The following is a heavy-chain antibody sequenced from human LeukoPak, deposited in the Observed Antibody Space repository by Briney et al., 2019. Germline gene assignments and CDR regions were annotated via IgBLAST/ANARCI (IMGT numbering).Heavy chain of an antibody. V-gene: IGHV3-23*01. J-gene: IGHJ1*01. Sequence: GGSLRLSCAASGFTFSTYAMTWVRQAPRKGLEWVSAISGSGDSTFYADSVKGRFTISRDNSKNTLYLEMNSLRAEDTAVYYCAKDLTDYDYVWGSYRYAEYFQRWGQGTLVSVSS. CDR1: GFTFSTYA. D-gene: IGHD3-16*02. CDR3: AKDLTDYDYVWGSYRYAEYFQR. CDR2: ISGSGDST.